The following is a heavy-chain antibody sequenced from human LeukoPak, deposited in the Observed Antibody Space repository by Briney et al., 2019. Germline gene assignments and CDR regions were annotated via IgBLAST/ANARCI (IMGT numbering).Heavy chain of an antibody. D-gene: IGHD3-22*01. CDR1: GYTFTSYY. Sequence: ASVKVSCKASGYTFTSYYMHWVRQAPGQGLEWMGRIIPILGIANYAQKFQGRVTITADKSTSTAYMELSSLRSEDTAVYYCATSNSSGYLSLDYWGQGTLVTVSS. J-gene: IGHJ4*02. CDR3: ATSNSSGYLSLDY. CDR2: IIPILGIA. V-gene: IGHV1-69*02.